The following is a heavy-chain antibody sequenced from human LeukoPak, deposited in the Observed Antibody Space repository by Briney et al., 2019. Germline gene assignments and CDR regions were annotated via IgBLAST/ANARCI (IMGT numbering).Heavy chain of an antibody. CDR3: AREGQWVNWFDP. Sequence: GASVKVSCKASGYTFTSYGISWVRQAPGQGLEWMGIINPSGGSTSYAQKFQGRVTMTRDMSTSTVYMELSSLRSEDTAVYYCAREGQWVNWFDPWGQGTLVTVSS. V-gene: IGHV1-46*01. J-gene: IGHJ5*02. CDR1: GYTFTSYG. CDR2: INPSGGST. D-gene: IGHD6-19*01.